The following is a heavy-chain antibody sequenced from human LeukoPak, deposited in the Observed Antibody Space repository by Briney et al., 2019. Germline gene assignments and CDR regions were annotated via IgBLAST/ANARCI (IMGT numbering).Heavy chain of an antibody. CDR2: IYSGGST. J-gene: IGHJ6*02. Sequence: GGSLRLSCAASGFTVSSNYMSWVRQAPGKGLEWVSVIYSGGSTYYADSVKGRFTISRDDAKSSLYLQMNSLRAEDTAVYYCARRNAMDVWGQGTTVIVFS. CDR3: ARRNAMDV. CDR1: GFTVSSNY. V-gene: IGHV3-53*01.